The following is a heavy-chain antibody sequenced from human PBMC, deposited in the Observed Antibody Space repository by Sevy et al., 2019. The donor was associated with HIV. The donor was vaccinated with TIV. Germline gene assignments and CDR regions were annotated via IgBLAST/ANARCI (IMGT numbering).Heavy chain of an antibody. J-gene: IGHJ3*02. CDR1: GFTFSSYG. V-gene: IGHV3-33*01. CDR2: IWNDRTNK. CDR3: ASLPNNYYDISGYSGADAFDI. Sequence: GGSLRLSCVASGFTFSSYGMHWVRQAPGKGLEWVAVIWNDRTNKNYADSVKGRFTISRDNSKNTLYLQMNSLRAEDTAVYYCASLPNNYYDISGYSGADAFDIWGQGTMVTVSS. D-gene: IGHD3-22*01.